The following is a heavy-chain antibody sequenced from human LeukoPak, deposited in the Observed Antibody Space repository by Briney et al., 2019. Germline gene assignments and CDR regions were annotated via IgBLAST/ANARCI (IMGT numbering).Heavy chain of an antibody. D-gene: IGHD4-17*01. J-gene: IGHJ5*02. CDR2: IRYDGSNK. V-gene: IGHV3-30*02. CDR3: AKEVYYGDYEGGSWFDP. CDR1: GFSFSSYE. Sequence: TGGSLRLSCAASGFSFSSYEMNWVRQAPGKGLEWVAFIRYDGSNKYYADSVKGRFTISRDNSKNTLYLQMNSLRAEGTAVYYCAKEVYYGDYEGGSWFDPWGQGTLVTVSS.